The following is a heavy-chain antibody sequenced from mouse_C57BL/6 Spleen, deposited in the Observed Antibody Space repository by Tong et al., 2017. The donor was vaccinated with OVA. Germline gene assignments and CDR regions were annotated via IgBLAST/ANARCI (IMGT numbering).Heavy chain of an antibody. J-gene: IGHJ4*01. V-gene: IGHV5-9-3*01. Sequence: EVQLQESGGGLVKPGGSLKLSCAASGFTFSSYAMSWVRQTPEKRLEWVATISSGGSYTYYPDSVKGRFTISRDNAKSTLYLQMSSLRSEDTAMYYCARIRGTRAMDYWGQGTSVTVSS. D-gene: IGHD2-14*01. CDR3: ARIRGTRAMDY. CDR1: GFTFSSYA. CDR2: ISSGGSYT.